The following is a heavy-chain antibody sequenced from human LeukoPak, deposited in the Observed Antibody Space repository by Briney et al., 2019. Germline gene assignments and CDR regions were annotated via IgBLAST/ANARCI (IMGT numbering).Heavy chain of an antibody. CDR3: ARSNGWYLDY. D-gene: IGHD6-19*01. V-gene: IGHV3-30-3*01. J-gene: IGHJ4*02. CDR1: GFTFRAYI. Sequence: GRSLRLSCAASGFTFRAYIMHWVRQAPGKGLEWVAVITSDGTNEYYADAEKGRFTISRDNSKTTLYLHMNSLRVEDTAVYYCARSNGWYLDYWGQGTLVTVSS. CDR2: ITSDGTNE.